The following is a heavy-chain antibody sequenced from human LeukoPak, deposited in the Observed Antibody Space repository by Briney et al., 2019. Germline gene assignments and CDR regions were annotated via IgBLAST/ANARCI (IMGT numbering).Heavy chain of an antibody. V-gene: IGHV3-7*01. D-gene: IGHD2-2*01. CDR1: GFTFSSYW. CDR2: IKQDGSEK. CDR3: AREVGYCSSTSCYARNYYYMDV. J-gene: IGHJ6*03. Sequence: GGSLRLSCEASGFTFSSYWMSWVRQAPGKGLEWVANIKQDGSEKYYVDSVKGRFTISRDNAKNSLYLQMNSPRAEDTAVYYCAREVGYCSSTSCYARNYYYMDVWGKGTTVTISS.